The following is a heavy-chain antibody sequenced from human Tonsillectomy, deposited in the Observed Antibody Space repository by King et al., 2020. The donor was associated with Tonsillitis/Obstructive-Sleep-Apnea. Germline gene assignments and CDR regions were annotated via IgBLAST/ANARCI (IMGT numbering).Heavy chain of an antibody. D-gene: IGHD6-13*01. V-gene: IGHV1-2*04. CDR2: INPNSGGT. J-gene: IGHJ6*03. CDR3: ARGGSSWSRDYYYYMDV. CDR1: GYTFTGYY. Sequence: QLVQSGAEVKKPGASVKVSCKASGYTFTGYYMHWVRQAPGQGREWMGWINPNSGGTNYAQKFQGWVTMTRDTSIRSAYMEVSRLTSDDTAVYYCARGGSSWSRDYYYYMDVWGKGTTVTVSS.